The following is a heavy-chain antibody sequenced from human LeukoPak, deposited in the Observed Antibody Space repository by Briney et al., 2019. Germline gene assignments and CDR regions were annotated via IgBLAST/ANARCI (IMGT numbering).Heavy chain of an antibody. CDR2: IYYSGTT. D-gene: IGHD4-17*01. Sequence: KPSETLSLTCTVSGGSIISYYWSWIRQPPGKGLEWIGYIYYSGTTNYNPSLKSRVTISVDTSKNQFSPKVNSVTAADTAVYYCVRSKSGTYGWFDPWGQGTLVTVSS. V-gene: IGHV4-59*01. CDR1: GGSIISYY. J-gene: IGHJ5*02. CDR3: VRSKSGTYGWFDP.